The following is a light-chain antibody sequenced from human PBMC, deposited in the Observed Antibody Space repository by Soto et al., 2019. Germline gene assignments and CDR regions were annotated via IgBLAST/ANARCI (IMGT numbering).Light chain of an antibody. V-gene: IGKV3-11*01. Sequence: EIVLTQSPATLSLSPGERATLSCRASQSVSSYLAWYQQKPGQAPRLLIYDASNRATGIPARFSGSGSGTDFTLTISGLEPEDFAVYYCQQRSHWPTFGGGTKVEIK. CDR1: QSVSSY. CDR3: QQRSHWPT. J-gene: IGKJ4*01. CDR2: DAS.